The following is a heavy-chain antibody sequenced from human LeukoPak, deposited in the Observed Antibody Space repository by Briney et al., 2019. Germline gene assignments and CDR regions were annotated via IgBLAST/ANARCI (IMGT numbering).Heavy chain of an antibody. V-gene: IGHV3-21*01. D-gene: IGHD3-22*01. CDR3: ARVYYDSSGYYP. Sequence: GGSPRLSCAASGFTFSRYSMNWVRQAPGKGLEWVSSISSSSSYIYYADSVKGRFTISRDNAENSRYLQMNSLRAEDTAVYYCARVYYDSSGYYPWGQGTLVTVSS. CDR1: GFTFSRYS. CDR2: ISSSSSYI. J-gene: IGHJ5*02.